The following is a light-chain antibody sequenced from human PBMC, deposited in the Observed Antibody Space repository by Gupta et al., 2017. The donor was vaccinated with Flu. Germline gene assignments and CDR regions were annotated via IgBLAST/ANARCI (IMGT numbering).Light chain of an antibody. J-gene: IGKJ1*01. CDR2: EVS. V-gene: IGKV2-30*01. CDR3: KQDSRWPWA. Sequence: DDVMTQSPLPPPVTLGQPASTSRRSREGLVYSDGRISLHWFQERPGQSPRRLIYEVSNRESGVPGRCSGSGSGTDFTLKSSRVEAEDVGVYYCKQDSRWPWAFGQGTKVEIK. CDR1: EGLVYSDGRIS.